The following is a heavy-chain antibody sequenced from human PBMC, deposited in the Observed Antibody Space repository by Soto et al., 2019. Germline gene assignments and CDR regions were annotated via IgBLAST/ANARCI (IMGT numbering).Heavy chain of an antibody. CDR2: VKSKTDGGTT. D-gene: IGHD2-2*01. CDR3: TTENIVVVTGAHYYYNYGMDV. Sequence: PGGSLRLSCAASGFTFSDAWMTWVRQAPGKGLEWVGRVKSKTDGGTTDYAAPVKGRFTISRDDSKNTLSLQMNSLKTEDTAVYYCTTENIVVVTGAHYYYNYGMDVWGQGTTVTVYS. V-gene: IGHV3-15*01. CDR1: GFTFSDAW. J-gene: IGHJ6*02.